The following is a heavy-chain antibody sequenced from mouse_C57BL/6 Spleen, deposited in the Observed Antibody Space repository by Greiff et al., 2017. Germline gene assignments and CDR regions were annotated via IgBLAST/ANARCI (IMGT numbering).Heavy chain of an antibody. CDR2: FDPSDSYT. Sequence: VQLQQPGAELVMPGASVKLSCKASGYTFTSYWMHWVKQRPGQGLEWIGEFDPSDSYTNYNQKFKGKSTLTVDKSSSTAYMQLSSLTSEDSAVYYCARAPARAMDYWGQGTSVTVSS. V-gene: IGHV1-69*01. J-gene: IGHJ4*01. CDR3: ARAPARAMDY. CDR1: GYTFTSYW.